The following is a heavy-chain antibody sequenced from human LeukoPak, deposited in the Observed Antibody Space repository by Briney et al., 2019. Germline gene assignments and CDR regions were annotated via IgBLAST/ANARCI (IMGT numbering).Heavy chain of an antibody. D-gene: IGHD6-13*01. Sequence: GGSLRLSCAASGFTFSSYEMNWVRQAPGKGLEWVSYISSSGSTIYYADPVKGRFTISRDNAKNSLYLQMNSLRAEDTAVYYCARARSSWYSIPLLDYWGQGTLVTVSS. V-gene: IGHV3-48*03. CDR3: ARARSSWYSIPLLDY. CDR1: GFTFSSYE. CDR2: ISSSGSTI. J-gene: IGHJ4*02.